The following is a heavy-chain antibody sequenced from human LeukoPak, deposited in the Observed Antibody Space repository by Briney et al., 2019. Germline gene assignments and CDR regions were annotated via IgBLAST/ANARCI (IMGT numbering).Heavy chain of an antibody. D-gene: IGHD6-6*01. CDR1: GFTFSSYV. CDR2: ISGGGSTK. CDR3: AKDRGGNSSPVFDS. J-gene: IGHJ4*02. Sequence: GGSLRLSCAASGFTFSSYVMNWVRQAPGKGLEWVSTISGGGSTKYYADSVKGRFTISRDSSNNTLYLQMNSLRAEDTAVYYCAKDRGGNSSPVFDSWGQGTLVIVSS. V-gene: IGHV3-23*01.